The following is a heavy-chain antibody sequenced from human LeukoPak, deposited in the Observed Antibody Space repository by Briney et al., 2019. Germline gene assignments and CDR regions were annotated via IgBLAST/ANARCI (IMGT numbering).Heavy chain of an antibody. CDR2: IYYSGST. Sequence: PSETLSLTCTVSGGSISSSSYYWGWIRQPPGKGLEWIGSIYYSGSTYYNPSLKSRVTISVDTSKNQFSLKLSSVTAADTAVYYCAIGGSGSYYTPVDYWGQGTLVTVSS. V-gene: IGHV4-39*07. D-gene: IGHD3-10*01. CDR3: AIGGSGSYYTPVDY. J-gene: IGHJ4*02. CDR1: GGSISSSSYY.